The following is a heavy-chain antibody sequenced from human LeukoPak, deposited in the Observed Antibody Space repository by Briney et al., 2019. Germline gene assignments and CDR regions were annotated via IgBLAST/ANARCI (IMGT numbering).Heavy chain of an antibody. CDR3: AREGGPYRPLDY. V-gene: IGHV4-34*01. Sequence: PGGSLRLSCAASGFTFDDYGMSWVRQPPGEGLEWIGEVHLSGRTHYNPSLESRVTMSVDMSENHISLRLTSVTAADTAVYYCAREGGPYRPLDYSGQGTLVTVSS. CDR2: VHLSGRT. J-gene: IGHJ4*02. CDR1: GFTFDDYG.